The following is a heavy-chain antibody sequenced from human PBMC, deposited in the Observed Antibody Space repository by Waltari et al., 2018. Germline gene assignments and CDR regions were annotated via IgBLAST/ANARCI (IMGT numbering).Heavy chain of an antibody. J-gene: IGHJ4*02. CDR1: GDPISGNSW. D-gene: IGHD2-15*01. Sequence: QLQLQESGPGLVKPSGTLSLTCAVFGDPISGNSWWSWVRQSPDKGLEWIGQVHRNGRTNYNPSLASRAIVSLDSSMNQFSLRIHSATAADTAVYYCARDLGRGLFLDSWGQGTLVTVSP. V-gene: IGHV4-4*02. CDR2: VHRNGRT. CDR3: ARDLGRGLFLDS.